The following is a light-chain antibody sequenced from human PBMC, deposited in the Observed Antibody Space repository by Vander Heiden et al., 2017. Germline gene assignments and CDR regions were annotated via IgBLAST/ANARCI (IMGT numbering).Light chain of an antibody. CDR2: DAS. CDR1: QDININ. CDR3: QHYYDSPPVI. Sequence: DIKMTQSPPPLSPSVGDRVTIPCQASQDININLTWYQQKQGTAPKLLIYDASNWETGGPSRFSGSGAGTNFTFPISSLQPEDVAAYFCQHYYDSPPVIFGPGTKVDIK. J-gene: IGKJ3*01. V-gene: IGKV1-33*01.